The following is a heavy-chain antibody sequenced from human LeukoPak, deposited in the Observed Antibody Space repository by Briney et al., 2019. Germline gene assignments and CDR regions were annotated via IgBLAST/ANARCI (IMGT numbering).Heavy chain of an antibody. J-gene: IGHJ4*02. D-gene: IGHD5-18*01. CDR1: GFTFTTYS. CDR2: ITSSSTSM. V-gene: IGHV3-21*01. Sequence: PGGSLRLSCAASGFTFTTYSMNWVRQAPGKGLEWVSSITSSSTSMYYADSVKGRFTISRDNAKNSLYLQMNSLRAEDTAVYYCARDCERGYSHGLCWGQGTLVTVSS. CDR3: ARDCERGYSHGLC.